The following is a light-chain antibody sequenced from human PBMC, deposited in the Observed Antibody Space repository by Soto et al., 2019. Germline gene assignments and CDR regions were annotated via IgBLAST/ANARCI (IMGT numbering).Light chain of an antibody. CDR2: SSN. CDR1: GSNVGSNS. CDR3: AARVDTLNGAV. J-gene: IGLJ3*02. V-gene: IGLV1-44*01. Sequence: QSVLTPPPSASGTHGQRVTISCSGSGSNVGSNSVNWYQQLPGTAPKLLIYSSNQRPSPVPDGFSGSKPGTSASLAISCLPAEDEVDYYWAARVDTLNGAVFGGGIKVTVL.